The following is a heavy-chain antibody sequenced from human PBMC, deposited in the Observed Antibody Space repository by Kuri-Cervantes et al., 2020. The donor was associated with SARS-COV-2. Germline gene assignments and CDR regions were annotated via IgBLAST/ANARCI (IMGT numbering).Heavy chain of an antibody. J-gene: IGHJ6*02. Sequence: SETLSLTCAVYGGSFSGYYWSWIRQPPGKGLEWIGEINHSGSTNYNPSLKSRVTISVDTSKNQFSLKLSSVTAADTAVYYCAREFTAMVPKGDVWGQGNTVTVSS. CDR3: AREFTAMVPKGDV. D-gene: IGHD5-18*01. CDR1: GGSFSGYY. V-gene: IGHV4-34*01. CDR2: INHSGST.